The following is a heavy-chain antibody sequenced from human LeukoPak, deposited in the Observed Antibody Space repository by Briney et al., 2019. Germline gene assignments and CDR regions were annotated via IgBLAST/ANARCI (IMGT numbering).Heavy chain of an antibody. J-gene: IGHJ4*02. Sequence: GGSLRLSCAPSGFTVTSNAMNWVRQAPGKGLEWVSAITSDGATWYGGSVKGRFAISRDNSRNTLYLQMNNLRAEDTALYYCATLYHDHGAYWGQGTLVTVSS. CDR3: ATLYHDHGAY. CDR2: ITSDGAT. V-gene: IGHV3-23*01. CDR1: GFTVTSNA. D-gene: IGHD4-17*01.